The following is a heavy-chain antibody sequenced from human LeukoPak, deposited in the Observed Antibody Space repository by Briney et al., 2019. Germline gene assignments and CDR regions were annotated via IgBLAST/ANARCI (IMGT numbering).Heavy chain of an antibody. D-gene: IGHD6-19*01. V-gene: IGHV3-9*01. CDR3: AKDIRIAVAVYAFDI. J-gene: IGHJ3*02. CDR1: GFTFDDYA. Sequence: GGSLRLSCAASGFTFDDYAMHWVRQAPGKGLEWVSGISWNSGSIDYSDSVKGRFTISRDNAKDSLHLQMNSLRAEDTALYYCAKDIRIAVAVYAFDIWGQGTMVTVSS. CDR2: ISWNSGSI.